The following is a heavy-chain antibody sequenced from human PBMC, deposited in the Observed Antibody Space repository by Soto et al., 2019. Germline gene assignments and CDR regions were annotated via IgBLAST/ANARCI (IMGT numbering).Heavy chain of an antibody. CDR3: ASYYDSSGYYPSSFDY. CDR1: GGSIISGGYS. J-gene: IGHJ4*02. V-gene: IGHV4-30-2*01. Sequence: SETLSLTCAVSGGSIISGGYSWILIRQPPGKGLEWIGYIYHSGSTYYNPSLKSRVTISVDRSKNQFSLKLSSVTAADTAVYYCASYYDSSGYYPSSFDYWGQGTLVTVYS. CDR2: IYHSGST. D-gene: IGHD3-22*01.